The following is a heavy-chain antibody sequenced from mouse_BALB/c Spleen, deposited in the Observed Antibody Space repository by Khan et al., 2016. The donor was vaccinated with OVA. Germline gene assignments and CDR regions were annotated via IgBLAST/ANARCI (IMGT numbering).Heavy chain of an antibody. CDR3: ARVNGQSYDFDY. Sequence: EVQLQQSGPDLVKPGTSVKMSCKASGYIFTNYLIHWVKQKPGQGLEWIGYINPYNGATKYNEKFKGQATLTSDKSSITAYMELSSLPSEDSAVYSCARVNGQSYDFDYWGQGTTLTVSS. CDR2: INPYNGAT. D-gene: IGHD2-12*01. V-gene: IGHV1S136*01. J-gene: IGHJ2*01. CDR1: GYIFTNYL.